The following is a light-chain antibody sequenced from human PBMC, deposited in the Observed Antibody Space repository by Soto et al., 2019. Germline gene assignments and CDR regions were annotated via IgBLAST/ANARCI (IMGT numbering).Light chain of an antibody. CDR2: NVN. CDR3: CAYTSSATVV. Sequence: QSALIQPPSVSGSPGQSVTISCTGTMRDVGSYDYVSWYQQHPGTVPKPMIYNVNTRPSGVPDRFSGSKSGNTASMTISGLQAEDEADYYCCAYTSSATVVFGGGTKLTVL. V-gene: IGLV2-11*01. J-gene: IGLJ2*01. CDR1: MRDVGSYDY.